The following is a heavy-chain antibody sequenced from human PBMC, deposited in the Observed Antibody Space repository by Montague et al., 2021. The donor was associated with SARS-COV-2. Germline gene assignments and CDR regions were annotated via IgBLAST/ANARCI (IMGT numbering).Heavy chain of an antibody. CDR3: ARPGEQLLVEYWFDP. CDR2: IYYSGST. J-gene: IGHJ5*02. D-gene: IGHD2-2*01. V-gene: IGHV4-39*01. Sequence: IYYSGSTYYNPSLKSRVTISVDTSKNQFSLKLSSVTAADTAVYYCARPGEQLLVEYWFDPWGQGTLGNVS.